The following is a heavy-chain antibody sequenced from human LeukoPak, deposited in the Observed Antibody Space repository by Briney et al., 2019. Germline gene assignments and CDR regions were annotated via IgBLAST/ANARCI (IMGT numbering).Heavy chain of an antibody. CDR1: GYTFTNYY. Sequence: GASVKISCKASGYTFTNYYIHWVRQAPGQGLEWVGLINPNGGNVGYAQRFQGRVTVTTDTSTNTVYMELNSLRSEDTAVYYCARERRTWGEDFWGQGTLVTVSS. V-gene: IGHV1-46*01. D-gene: IGHD3-16*01. J-gene: IGHJ4*02. CDR3: ARERRTWGEDF. CDR2: INPNGGNV.